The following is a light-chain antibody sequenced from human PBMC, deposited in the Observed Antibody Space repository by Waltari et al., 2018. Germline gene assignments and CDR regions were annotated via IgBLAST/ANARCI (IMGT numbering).Light chain of an antibody. CDR2: SAS. Sequence: EVVLTQFRSTIAFYPGARGTIACSASQTVSSSYLAWYQQKPDQAPRLLIYSASSRATGIPDRFSGSGSGTDFTLTISRLGPEDFAVYYCQHYGSSPLITFGQGTRLEIK. CDR1: QTVSSSY. CDR3: QHYGSSPLIT. V-gene: IGKV3-20*01. J-gene: IGKJ5*01.